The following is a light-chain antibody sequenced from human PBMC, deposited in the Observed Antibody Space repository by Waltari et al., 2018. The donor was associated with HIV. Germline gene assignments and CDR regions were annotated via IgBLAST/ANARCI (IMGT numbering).Light chain of an antibody. Sequence: QSVLTQPPSVSAAPGQKVTISCSGTSSNIGNNYVSWYQQFPGAAPKLLLYDNDKRPSGIPDRFSGPKSGTSATLGIIGLQTGDEADYYCEAWDSGPRAVVFGAGTKLTVL. CDR1: SSNIGNNY. V-gene: IGLV1-51*01. CDR3: EAWDSGPRAVV. CDR2: DND. J-gene: IGLJ2*01.